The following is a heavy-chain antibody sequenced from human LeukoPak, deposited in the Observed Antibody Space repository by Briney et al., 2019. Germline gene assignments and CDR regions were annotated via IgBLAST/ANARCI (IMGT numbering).Heavy chain of an antibody. J-gene: IGHJ6*02. Sequence: GGSLRLSCAASGFIFSNYALMWLRQSPGKGLEWVSAIRGSGGGTFYADSVKGRFAISRDNSKNTLYLQMNGLRAEDTAVYYCAKWEGQYDDYNYYYGMDVWGQGTTVTVSS. D-gene: IGHD4-17*01. V-gene: IGHV3-23*01. CDR2: IRGSGGGT. CDR1: GFIFSNYA. CDR3: AKWEGQYDDYNYYYGMDV.